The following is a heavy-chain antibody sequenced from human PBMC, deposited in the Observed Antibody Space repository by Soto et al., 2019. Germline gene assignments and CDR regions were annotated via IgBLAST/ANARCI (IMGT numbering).Heavy chain of an antibody. J-gene: IGHJ6*02. CDR1: GITLSNYF. V-gene: IGHV3-30-3*01. CDR2: ISYDGSNK. CDR3: VARDPLYAMGV. Sequence: QVQLVESGGGVVQPGRSLGLSCAASGITLSNYFMYWVRQAPGKGLEWVAAISYDGSNKHYADSVKGRFTISRDNSKDTPDLQTSSLRAEDTAVYYCVARDPLYAMGVWGQGTTVTVSS.